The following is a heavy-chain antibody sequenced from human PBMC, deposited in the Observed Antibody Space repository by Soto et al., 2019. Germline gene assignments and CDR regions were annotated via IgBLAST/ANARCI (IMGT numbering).Heavy chain of an antibody. CDR1: GGSISTYY. Sequence: PSETLSLTCTVSGGSISTYYWSWMRQPPRNRLEWIGYINYSGSTNYNPSLKSRVTKSVDTSKNQFSLILSSVTAADTAVYYCARADCSGGSCPFDYWGQGIQVTSPQ. CDR2: INYSGST. CDR3: ARADCSGGSCPFDY. D-gene: IGHD2-15*01. J-gene: IGHJ4*02. V-gene: IGHV4-59*01.